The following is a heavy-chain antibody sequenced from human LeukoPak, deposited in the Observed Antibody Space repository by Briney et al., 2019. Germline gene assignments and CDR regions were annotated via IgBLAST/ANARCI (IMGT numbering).Heavy chain of an antibody. Sequence: PGGSLRLSCAASGFTFSSYAMSWVRQAPGKGLEWVSAISGSGGSTYYADSVKGRFTISRDNSKNTLYLQMNSLRAEDTAVYYCAKLVLDYYDSSGYYSQAEYFQHWGQGTLVTVSS. CDR2: ISGSGGST. CDR3: AKLVLDYYDSSGYYSQAEYFQH. CDR1: GFTFSSYA. J-gene: IGHJ1*01. D-gene: IGHD3-22*01. V-gene: IGHV3-23*01.